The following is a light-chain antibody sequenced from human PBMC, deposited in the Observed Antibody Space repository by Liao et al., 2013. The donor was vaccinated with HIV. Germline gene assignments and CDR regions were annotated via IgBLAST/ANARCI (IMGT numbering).Light chain of an antibody. CDR2: EDT. V-gene: IGLV3-1*01. CDR3: QVWDSTTGM. CDR1: KLGHKY. J-gene: IGLJ3*02. Sequence: SYELTQPPSVSVSPGQTASITCSGDKLGHKYVHWYQQKAGQSPLLVIYEDTKRPSGIHERFSGSNSGNTATLTISGTQAMDEADYYCQVWDSTTGMFGGGTKLTVL.